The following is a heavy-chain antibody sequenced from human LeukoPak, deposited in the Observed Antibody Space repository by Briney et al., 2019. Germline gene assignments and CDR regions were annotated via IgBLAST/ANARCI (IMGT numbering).Heavy chain of an antibody. CDR1: GFTFSDYY. CDR3: ARRRSWLVGSNDY. D-gene: IGHD6-19*01. Sequence: KSGGSLRLSCAASGFTFSDYYMSWIRQAPGKGLEWVSYISSSGSTIYYADSVKGRFTISRDNAKNSLYLQMNSLRAEDTAVYYCARRRSWLVGSNDYWGQGTLVTVSS. CDR2: ISSSGSTI. J-gene: IGHJ4*02. V-gene: IGHV3-11*04.